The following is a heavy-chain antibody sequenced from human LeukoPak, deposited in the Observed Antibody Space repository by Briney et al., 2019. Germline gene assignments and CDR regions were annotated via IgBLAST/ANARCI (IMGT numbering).Heavy chain of an antibody. V-gene: IGHV4-34*01. CDR1: GGSFSGYY. J-gene: IGHJ3*02. CDR3: ARVEDYYDSSGYSHDAFDI. D-gene: IGHD3-22*01. Sequence: SETLSLTCAVYGGSFSGYYWSWIRQPPGKGLEWIGEINHSGSTNYNPSLKSRVTISVDKSKNQFSLKLSSVTAADTAVYYCARVEDYYDSSGYSHDAFDIWGQGTMVTVSS. CDR2: INHSGST.